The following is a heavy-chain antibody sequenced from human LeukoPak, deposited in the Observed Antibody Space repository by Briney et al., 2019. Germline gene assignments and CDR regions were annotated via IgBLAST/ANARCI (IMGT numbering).Heavy chain of an antibody. CDR2: IMPIFGIA. D-gene: IGHD5-24*01. J-gene: IGHJ4*02. Sequence: SVKVSCKASGSTFSSYAISWVGRDPGQGLEWMGRIMPIFGIANYAQKLQGRVTITADKSTSTAYMELSSLRSEDTAVYYCSFPRGRSRDGYNWVFDYWGQGTLVTVSS. CDR1: GSTFSSYA. CDR3: SFPRGRSRDGYNWVFDY. V-gene: IGHV1-69*04.